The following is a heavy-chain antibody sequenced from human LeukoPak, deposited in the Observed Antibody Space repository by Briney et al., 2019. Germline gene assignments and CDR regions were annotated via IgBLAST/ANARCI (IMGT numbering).Heavy chain of an antibody. Sequence: SETLSLTCTVSGGSIRSSYYYWGWIRQPPGKGLEWIGSIYDSGSTYYNPSLKSRVTISVDTSKNQFSLKLSSVTAADTAVYYCARLRPPAVVVVVAATYYFDYWGQGTLVTVSS. J-gene: IGHJ4*02. CDR3: ARLRPPAVVVVVAATYYFDY. CDR2: IYDSGST. CDR1: GGSIRSSYYY. D-gene: IGHD2-15*01. V-gene: IGHV4-39*01.